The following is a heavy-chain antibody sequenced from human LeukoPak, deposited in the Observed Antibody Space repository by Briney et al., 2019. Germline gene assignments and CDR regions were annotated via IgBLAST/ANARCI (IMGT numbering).Heavy chain of an antibody. CDR1: GFTFDDYG. V-gene: IGHV3-20*04. Sequence: SGGSLRLSCAASGFTFDDYGMSWVRQAPGKGLEWVSGINWNGGSTGYADSVKGRFTISRDNAKNSLYLQMNSLRAEDTALYYCARGGFGCSGTSCLRGFDPWGRGTLVTVSS. D-gene: IGHD2-2*01. CDR3: ARGGFGCSGTSCLRGFDP. J-gene: IGHJ5*02. CDR2: INWNGGST.